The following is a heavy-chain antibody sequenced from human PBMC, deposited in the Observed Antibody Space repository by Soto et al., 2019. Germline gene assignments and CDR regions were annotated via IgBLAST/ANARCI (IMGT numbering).Heavy chain of an antibody. D-gene: IGHD3-3*01. J-gene: IGHJ6*02. Sequence: QVHLVQSGPEVKKTGASVKVSCKASGYMFTSYGISWVRQAPGQGLEWMGWTTPHNGNTRYAQKLQGRVTMTTDTSTTTASMELRSLTSDDTAVYYCARVDFWSGDIYYGMDVWGQGTTVSVSS. CDR3: ARVDFWSGDIYYGMDV. CDR1: GYMFTSYG. V-gene: IGHV1-18*01. CDR2: TTPHNGNT.